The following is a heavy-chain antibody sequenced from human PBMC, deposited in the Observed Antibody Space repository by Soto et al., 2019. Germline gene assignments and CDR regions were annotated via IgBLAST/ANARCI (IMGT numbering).Heavy chain of an antibody. CDR3: VRDSHGPDY. J-gene: IGHJ4*02. V-gene: IGHV3-30-3*01. Sequence: GGSLRLSCAASKFIFSDYNMVWVRQAPGEGLEWVTLISPDGSKMHYGDSVKGRFTVSRDNSKSTIYLHMNGLRPEDTAMYYCVRDSHGPDYWGQGTLVTVSS. CDR1: KFIFSDYN. CDR2: ISPDGSKM.